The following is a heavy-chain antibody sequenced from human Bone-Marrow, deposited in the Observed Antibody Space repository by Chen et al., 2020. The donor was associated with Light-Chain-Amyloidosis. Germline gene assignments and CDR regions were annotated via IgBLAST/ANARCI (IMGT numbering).Heavy chain of an antibody. CDR2: IYHSGST. V-gene: IGHV4-4*02. J-gene: IGHJ5*02. CDR1: GGSISSSNW. Sequence: QVQLQESGPGLVKPSGTLSLTCAVSGGSISSSNWWSWVRQPPGKGLEWIGEIYHSGSTNYNPSLKSRVTRSVDKSKNQFSLKLSSVTAADTAGYYCARARIAAAGTLWFDPWGQGTLVTVSS. D-gene: IGHD6-13*01. CDR3: ARARIAAAGTLWFDP.